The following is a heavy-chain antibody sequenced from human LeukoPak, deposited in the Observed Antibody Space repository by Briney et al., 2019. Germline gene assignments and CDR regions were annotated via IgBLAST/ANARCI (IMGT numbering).Heavy chain of an antibody. Sequence: PSETLSLTCTVSGGSISSSSYYWGWIRQPPGKGLEWIGSIYYSGSTYYNPSLKSRVTISVDTSKNQFSLKLSSVTAADTAVYYCARPVGGIRYFDWLPHYFDYWGQGTLVTVSS. CDR2: IYYSGST. J-gene: IGHJ4*02. D-gene: IGHD3-9*01. V-gene: IGHV4-39*01. CDR1: GGSISSSSYY. CDR3: ARPVGGIRYFDWLPHYFDY.